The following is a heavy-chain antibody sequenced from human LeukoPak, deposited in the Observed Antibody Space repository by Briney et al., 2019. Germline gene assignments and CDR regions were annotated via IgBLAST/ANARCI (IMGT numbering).Heavy chain of an antibody. V-gene: IGHV1-2*02. J-gene: IGHJ4*02. Sequence: ASVKVSCKASGYTFTGYYMHWVRQAPGQGLEWMGWINPNSGGTNYAQKFQGRVTMTRATSISTAYMELSRLRSDDTAVYYCARAAVSGSYPSLFDYWGQGTLVTVSS. CDR3: ARAAVSGSYPSLFDY. CDR2: INPNSGGT. CDR1: GYTFTGYY. D-gene: IGHD1-26*01.